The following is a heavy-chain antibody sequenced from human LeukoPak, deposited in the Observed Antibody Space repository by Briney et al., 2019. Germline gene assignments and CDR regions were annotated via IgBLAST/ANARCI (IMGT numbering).Heavy chain of an antibody. D-gene: IGHD3-16*01. J-gene: IGHJ4*02. CDR3: GGEWGVFYFDY. CDR1: GFTFSSYA. Sequence: GGSLRLSCAASGFTFSSYAMSWVRQAPGKGLEWISSISGVGSSTYYADSVKGRITISRDNSKYTLYLQMNSLRAEATAVYYCGGEWGVFYFDYWGQGTLVTVSS. V-gene: IGHV3-23*01. CDR2: ISGVGSST.